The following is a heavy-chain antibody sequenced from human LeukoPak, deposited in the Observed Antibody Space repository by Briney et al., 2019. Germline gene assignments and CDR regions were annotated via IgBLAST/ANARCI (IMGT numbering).Heavy chain of an antibody. V-gene: IGHV3-30*18. J-gene: IGHJ6*02. CDR3: AKETGDRGYYYYGLDV. D-gene: IGHD7-27*01. CDR2: ISYDGSNR. Sequence: GGSLRLSCAASGFTFSSYGMHWVRQAPGKGLEWVAVISYDGSNRYYADSVKGRFTISGDNSQKTLYLEMNSLRAEDTAVYYCAKETGDRGYYYYGLDVWGQGTTVTVSS. CDR1: GFTFSSYG.